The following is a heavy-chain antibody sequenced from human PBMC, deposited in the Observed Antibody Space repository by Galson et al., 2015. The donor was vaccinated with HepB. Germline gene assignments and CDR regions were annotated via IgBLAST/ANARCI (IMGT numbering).Heavy chain of an antibody. CDR3: AKAAGWFDP. J-gene: IGHJ5*02. CDR1: GLSFSDFY. Sequence: SLRLSCAVSGLSFSDFYMTWIRQAPGKGLEWISYISESGTTPYYADSVKGRFTVSRNNAKRSLYLQMSSLRAEDTAVYYCAKAAGWFDPLGQGTLVTVSS. V-gene: IGHV3-11*01. CDR2: ISESGTTP.